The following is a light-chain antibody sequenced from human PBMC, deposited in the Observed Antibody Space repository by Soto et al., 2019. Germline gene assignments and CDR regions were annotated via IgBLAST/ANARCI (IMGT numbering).Light chain of an antibody. CDR3: QQYGSSPLIT. J-gene: IGKJ5*01. V-gene: IGKV3-20*01. CDR2: GVS. Sequence: EIVLTQSPATLSLSPGERATLSSRASQSVTSRYLAWYQQKPGQAPKFLIYGVSSRATGIPDRFSGSGSGTDFTLTISRLEPEDFAVYHCQQYGSSPLITFGQGTRLEIK. CDR1: QSVTSRY.